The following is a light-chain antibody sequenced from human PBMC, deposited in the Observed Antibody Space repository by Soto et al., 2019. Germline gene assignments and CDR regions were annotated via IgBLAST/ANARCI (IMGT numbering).Light chain of an antibody. CDR1: QSISSW. J-gene: IGKJ2*01. Sequence: DIPMTQSPSTLSASVGDRVTITCRASQSISSWLAWYQQKPGKAPKLLIYDASSLESGVPSRFTGSGSGTDFTLTIISLQPEDYATYFCQQSYSMPYAFGPGTKVEIK. CDR2: DAS. CDR3: QQSYSMPYA. V-gene: IGKV1-5*01.